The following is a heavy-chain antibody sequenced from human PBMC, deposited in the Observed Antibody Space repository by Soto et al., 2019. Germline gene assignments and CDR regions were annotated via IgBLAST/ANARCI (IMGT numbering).Heavy chain of an antibody. D-gene: IGHD3-9*01. CDR3: ARVLRYFDWQPYPGYYYYMDV. CDR2: IYYSGST. CDR1: GGSISSGGYY. V-gene: IGHV4-31*03. J-gene: IGHJ6*03. Sequence: PSETLSLTCTVSGGSISSGGYYWSWIRQHPGKGLEWIGYIYYSGSTYYNPSLKSRVTISVDTSKNQFSLKLSSVTAADTAVYYCARVLRYFDWQPYPGYYYYMDVWGKGTTVTVSS.